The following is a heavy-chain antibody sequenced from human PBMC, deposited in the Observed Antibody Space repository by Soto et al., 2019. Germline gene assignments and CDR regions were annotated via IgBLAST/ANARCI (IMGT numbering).Heavy chain of an antibody. V-gene: IGHV1-46*01. J-gene: IGHJ6*02. Sequence: ASVKVSCKASGYTFTSYYMHWVRQAPGQGLEWMGIINPSGGSTSYAQKFQGRVTMTRDTSTSTVYMELSSLRSEDTAVYYCAGDPGIAAAGPSYYYYGMDVWGQGTTVTVSS. CDR1: GYTFTSYY. CDR2: INPSGGST. CDR3: AGDPGIAAAGPSYYYYGMDV. D-gene: IGHD6-13*01.